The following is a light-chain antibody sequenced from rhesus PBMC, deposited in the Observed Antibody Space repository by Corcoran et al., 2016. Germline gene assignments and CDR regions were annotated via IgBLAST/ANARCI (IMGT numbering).Light chain of an antibody. CDR2: SAF. CDR3: QQYNDLLPT. V-gene: IGKV3-40*03. J-gene: IGKJ1*01. CDR1: QSVGTY. Sequence: EIVMTQSPATLSLSPGETATLSCRASQSVGTYLAWYQQKPGQAPKLLVHSAFFRATGIPDRFSGSGSRTDVTLTITSLEPENVGVYHCQQYNDLLPTFGQGTKVEIK.